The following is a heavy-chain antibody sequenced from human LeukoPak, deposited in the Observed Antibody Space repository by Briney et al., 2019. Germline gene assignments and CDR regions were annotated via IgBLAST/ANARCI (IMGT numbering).Heavy chain of an antibody. D-gene: IGHD3-3*01. CDR1: RFTFSSYA. V-gene: IGHV3-23*01. CDR2: ISGSGGST. J-gene: IGHJ4*02. Sequence: GASLRLSCAASRFTFSSYAMSWVRQAPGKGLEWVPAISGSGGSTYYADSVKGRFTISRDNSKNTLYLQMNSLRAEDTAVYYCAKTPPQEWLLSPGDYWGQGTLVTVSS. CDR3: AKTPPQEWLLSPGDY.